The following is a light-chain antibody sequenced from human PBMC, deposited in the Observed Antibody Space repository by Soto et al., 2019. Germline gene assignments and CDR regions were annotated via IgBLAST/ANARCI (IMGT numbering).Light chain of an antibody. Sequence: DIQMTQSPSSLSASVGDRVTITCRASQSISGDLNWYQQKPGKAPRLLIHSASTLHSGVPSKFSGSGSGADFTLIITSVQPEDFATYYCQQGHSYPYNFGQGTKLETK. V-gene: IGKV1-39*01. CDR1: QSISGD. CDR3: QQGHSYPYN. J-gene: IGKJ2*01. CDR2: SAS.